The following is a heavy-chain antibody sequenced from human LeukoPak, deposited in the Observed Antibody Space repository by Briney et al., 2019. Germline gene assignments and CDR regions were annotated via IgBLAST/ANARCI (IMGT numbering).Heavy chain of an antibody. D-gene: IGHD3-9*01. CDR2: FDPEDGET. J-gene: IGHJ4*02. CDR3: ATGDILTGYYPPPIDY. Sequence: GASVKVSCKASGYTLTELSMHWVRQAPGKGLEWMGGFDPEDGETIYAQKFQGRVTMTEDTSTDTAYMELSSLRSEDTAVYYCATGDILTGYYPPPIDYWGQGTLVTVSS. CDR1: GYTLTELS. V-gene: IGHV1-24*01.